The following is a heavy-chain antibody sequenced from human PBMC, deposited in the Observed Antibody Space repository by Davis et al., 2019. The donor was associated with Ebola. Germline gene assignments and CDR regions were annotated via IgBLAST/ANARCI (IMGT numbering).Heavy chain of an antibody. CDR1: GGSISSYY. J-gene: IGHJ4*02. D-gene: IGHD3-10*01. CDR3: ARVFGGFFDY. Sequence: PSETLSLTCTVSGGSISSYYWSWIRQPPGKGLEWIGYIYYSGSTNYNPSLKSRVTISVDTSKNQFSLKLSSVTAADTAVYYCARVFGGFFDYWGQGTLVTVSS. CDR2: IYYSGST. V-gene: IGHV4-59*01.